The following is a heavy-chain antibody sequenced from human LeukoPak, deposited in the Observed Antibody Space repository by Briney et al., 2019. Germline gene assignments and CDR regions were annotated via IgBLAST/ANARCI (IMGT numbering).Heavy chain of an antibody. V-gene: IGHV1-18*01. CDR3: GRVGGGIPGVGTESDY. D-gene: IGHD6-19*01. CDR2: ISTYNGNT. Sequence: ASVKVSCKASGYTFTSHGISWVRQAPGQGLEWMGWISTYNGNTNYAQKLQGRVTMTTDTSTSTAYMELTSLRSDDTAVYYCGRVGGGIPGVGTESDYGGREPLVTVS. J-gene: IGHJ4*02. CDR1: GYTFTSHG.